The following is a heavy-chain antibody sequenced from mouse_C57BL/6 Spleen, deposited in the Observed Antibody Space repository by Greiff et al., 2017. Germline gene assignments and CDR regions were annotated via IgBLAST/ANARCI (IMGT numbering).Heavy chain of an antibody. CDR3: ARDPYGSSPYWYFDV. CDR1: GFTFSDYY. Sequence: EVQRVESEGGLVQPGSSMKLSCTASGFTFSDYYMAWVRQVPEKGLAWVANINYDGSSTYYLDSLKSRFIISRDNAKNILYLPMSSLKSEDTATYYCARDPYGSSPYWYFDVWGTGTTVTVSS. D-gene: IGHD1-1*01. CDR2: INYDGSST. V-gene: IGHV5-16*01. J-gene: IGHJ1*03.